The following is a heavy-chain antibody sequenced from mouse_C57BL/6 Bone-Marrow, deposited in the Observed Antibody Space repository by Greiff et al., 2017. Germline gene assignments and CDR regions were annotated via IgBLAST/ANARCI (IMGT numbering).Heavy chain of an antibody. CDR2: IDPSDSYT. CDR3: ASNYPSWFAY. D-gene: IGHD2-1*01. V-gene: IGHV1-59*01. CDR1: GYTFTSYW. J-gene: IGHJ3*01. Sequence: QVQLQQPGAELVRPGTSVKLSCKASGYTFTSYWMHWVKQRPGQGLEWIGVIDPSDSYTNYNQKFKGKATLTVDTSSSPAYMQLSSLTSEDSAVYYCASNYPSWFAYWGQGTLVTVSA.